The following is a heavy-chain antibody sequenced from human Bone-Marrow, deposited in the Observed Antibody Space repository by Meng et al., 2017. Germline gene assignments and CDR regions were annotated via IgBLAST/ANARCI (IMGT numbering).Heavy chain of an antibody. V-gene: IGHV4-38-2*02. D-gene: IGHD3-16*02. CDR3: GRNRGVYDYVWGSYRYQFDY. CDR2: TYHSGST. Sequence: SDTLSLTCTVSDYSISSGAYWGWIRQPPGKWLEWSVSTYHSGSTYYHPSLKSRVTISVDTSKNQFSLKLTSVTAADTAVYYCGRNRGVYDYVWGSYRYQFDYWGQGTLVTVSS. CDR1: DYSISSGAY. J-gene: IGHJ4*02.